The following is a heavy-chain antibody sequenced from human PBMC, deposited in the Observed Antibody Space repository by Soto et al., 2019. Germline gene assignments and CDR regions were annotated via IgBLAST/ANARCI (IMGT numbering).Heavy chain of an antibody. J-gene: IGHJ6*02. V-gene: IGHV3-30-3*01. CDR1: GFTFGSYA. D-gene: IGHD5-12*01. CDR3: ARDRSGYDYRPSYYYYSGMDV. Sequence: PGGSLRLSCAASGFTFGSYAMHWVRQAPGKGLEWVAVISYDGSNKYYADSVKGRFTITRDNSKNTLYLQMNSLRAEDTAVYYCARDRSGYDYRPSYYYYSGMDVWGQGTTVTVSS. CDR2: ISYDGSNK.